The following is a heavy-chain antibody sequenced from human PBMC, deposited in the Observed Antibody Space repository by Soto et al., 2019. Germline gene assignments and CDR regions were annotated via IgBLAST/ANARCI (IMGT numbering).Heavy chain of an antibody. V-gene: IGHV5-10-1*01. D-gene: IGHD6-6*01. CDR1: GYSFTSYW. CDR3: ARYVSYSSSSGDYYYYYGMDV. J-gene: IGHJ6*02. CDR2: IDPSDSYT. Sequence: VAALKISGKGSGYSFTSYWSSWVRQMPGKGLEWMGRIDPSDSYTNYSPSFQGHVTISADKSISTAYLQWSSLKASDTAMYYCARYVSYSSSSGDYYYYYGMDVWGQGTTVTVSS.